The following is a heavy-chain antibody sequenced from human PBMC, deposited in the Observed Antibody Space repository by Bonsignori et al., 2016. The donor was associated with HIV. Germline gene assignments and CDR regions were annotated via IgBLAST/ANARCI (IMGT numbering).Heavy chain of an antibody. J-gene: IGHJ6*03. V-gene: IGHV4-39*07. CDR2: IYYTGST. Sequence: RQAPGKGLEWIGSIYYTGSTYYNPSLKSRVTISVDTSKNQFSLKLSSVTAADTAVYYCARDGGYSYVSRYYYYYYYMDVWGKGTTVTVSS. D-gene: IGHD5-18*01. CDR3: ARDGGYSYVSRYYYYYYYMDV.